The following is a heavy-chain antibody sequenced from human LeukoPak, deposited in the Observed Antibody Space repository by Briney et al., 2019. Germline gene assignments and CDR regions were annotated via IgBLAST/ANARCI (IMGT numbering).Heavy chain of an antibody. D-gene: IGHD5-24*01. CDR3: ARDRDGDNYFGFE. J-gene: IGHJ4*02. V-gene: IGHV3-7*01. CDR1: GFPFNNYW. CDR2: TKEDGTER. Sequence: GGSLRLSCTCSGFPFNNYWMTWVRQVPGKGLEWVASTKEDGTERYYVDSVKGRYTVSRDYGRNSLYFQLHSLRDEDAAVYYCARDRDGDNYFGFEWGQGAPVIVSS.